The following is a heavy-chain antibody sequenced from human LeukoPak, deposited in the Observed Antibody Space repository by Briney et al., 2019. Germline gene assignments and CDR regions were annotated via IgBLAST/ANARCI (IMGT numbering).Heavy chain of an antibody. D-gene: IGHD6-19*01. CDR3: ARDQGAVAPDY. CDR2: LNQDGSEK. J-gene: IGHJ4*02. Sequence: GGSLRLSCAASDFPFSTYWMNWVRQAPGKGLEWVASLNQDGSEKKYVDSVNGRFTISRDNAKNSVSLQMNSLRVEDTAVYYCARDQGAVAPDYWGQGTLVTVSS. CDR1: DFPFSTYW. V-gene: IGHV3-7*01.